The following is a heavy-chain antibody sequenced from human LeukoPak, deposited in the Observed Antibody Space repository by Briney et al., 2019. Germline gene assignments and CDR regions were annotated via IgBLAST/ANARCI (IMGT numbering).Heavy chain of an antibody. CDR1: GFIFSTSG. D-gene: IGHD2-15*01. J-gene: IGHJ4*02. Sequence: GGSLRLSCAASGFIFSTSGLNWVREAPGKGLEWVSFIGTNSRTTYYGDSVKGRFTISRDNAKNSLYLQMNSLRAEDTAVYYCAMRGGRLRLVDYWGQGTLVTVSS. V-gene: IGHV3-48*01. CDR2: IGTNSRTT. CDR3: AMRGGRLRLVDY.